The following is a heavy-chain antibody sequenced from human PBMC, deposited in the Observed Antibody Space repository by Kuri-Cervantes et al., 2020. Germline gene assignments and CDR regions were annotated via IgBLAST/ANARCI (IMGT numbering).Heavy chain of an antibody. CDR3: ANGGRNGDLLEY. CDR2: IKQDGSEK. V-gene: IGHV3-7*01. D-gene: IGHD4-17*01. Sequence: GGSLRLSCAASGFTFSSYWMSWVRQAPGKGLEWVANIKQDGSEKYYVDSVKGRFTVSRDNAKNTLALQMNSLSAEDTAVYYCANGGRNGDLLEYWGQGTLVTVSS. CDR1: GFTFSSYW. J-gene: IGHJ4*02.